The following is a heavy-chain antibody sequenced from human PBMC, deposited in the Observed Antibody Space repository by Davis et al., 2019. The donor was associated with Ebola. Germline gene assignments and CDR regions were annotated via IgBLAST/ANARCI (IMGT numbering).Heavy chain of an antibody. J-gene: IGHJ4*02. D-gene: IGHD5-18*01. Sequence: GESLKISCAASGFTFSSYSMNWVRQAPGKGLEWVAFIRYDGSNKYYADSVKGRFTISRDNSKNTLYLQMNSLRAEDTALYYCAKDLGYSYGYILDYWGQGTLVTVSS. V-gene: IGHV3-30*02. CDR2: IRYDGSNK. CDR1: GFTFSSYS. CDR3: AKDLGYSYGYILDY.